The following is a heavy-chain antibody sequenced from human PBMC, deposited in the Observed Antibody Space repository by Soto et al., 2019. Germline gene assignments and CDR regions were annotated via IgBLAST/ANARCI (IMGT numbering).Heavy chain of an antibody. CDR2: IYYSGST. CDR1: GGSISSSSYY. Sequence: QLQLQESGPGLVKPSETLSLTCTVSGGSISSSSYYWGWIRQPPGKGLEWIGSIYYSGSTYYNPSLKSRVTISVDTCKNQSSLKLSSVTAADTAVYYCARIHSGYDLVYYYYYYMDGWGKGTTVTVSS. V-gene: IGHV4-39*01. CDR3: ARIHSGYDLVYYYYYYMDG. J-gene: IGHJ6*03. D-gene: IGHD5-12*01.